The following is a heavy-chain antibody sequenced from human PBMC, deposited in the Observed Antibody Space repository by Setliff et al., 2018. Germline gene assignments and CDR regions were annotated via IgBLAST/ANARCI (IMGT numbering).Heavy chain of an antibody. Sequence: GESLTLSCAASGFTFSNYWMHWVRRAPGKGLVWVSRINTAGTDTTHADSVKGRFTISRDNAKNTLYLQMSSLRAEDTAVYYCARVYYDSPWAFDIWGQGTMVTVSS. V-gene: IGHV3-74*01. CDR3: ARVYYDSPWAFDI. CDR1: GFTFSNYW. CDR2: INTAGTDT. D-gene: IGHD3-22*01. J-gene: IGHJ3*02.